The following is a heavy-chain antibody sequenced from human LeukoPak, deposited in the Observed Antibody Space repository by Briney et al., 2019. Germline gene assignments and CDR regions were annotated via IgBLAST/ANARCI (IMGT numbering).Heavy chain of an antibody. CDR3: ARVGIFGVVINDY. J-gene: IGHJ4*02. V-gene: IGHV1-2*02. CDR1: GYTFTGYY. D-gene: IGHD3-3*01. CDR2: INPNSGGT. Sequence: HGASVKVSCKASGYTFTGYYMHWVRQAPGQGLEWMGWINPNSGGTNYAQKFQGRVTMTRDTSISTAYMELSRLRSDDTAVYYCARVGIFGVVINDYWGQGTLVTVSS.